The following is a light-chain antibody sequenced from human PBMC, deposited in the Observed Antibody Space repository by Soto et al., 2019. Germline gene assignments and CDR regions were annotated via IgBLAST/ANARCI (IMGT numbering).Light chain of an antibody. Sequence: QSVLTQPPSVSAAPGQKVTISCSGSSSNIANNYVSWYQQLPGTAPKLLIYDNNKRPSGIPDRFSGSKSGTSATLGITGLQTGDEANFYCAVWDSSLGAVVFGGGTQLTVL. CDR2: DNN. CDR1: SSNIANNY. V-gene: IGLV1-51*01. J-gene: IGLJ2*01. CDR3: AVWDSSLGAVV.